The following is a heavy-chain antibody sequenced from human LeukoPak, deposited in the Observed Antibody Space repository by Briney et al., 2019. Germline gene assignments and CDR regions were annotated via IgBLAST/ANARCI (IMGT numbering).Heavy chain of an antibody. CDR3: AKSPLGYCSSTSCYMRR. J-gene: IGHJ4*02. Sequence: GGSLRLSCAASGFTFSSYAMSWVRQAPGKGLEWVSAISGSGGSTYYADSVKGRFTISRDNSKNTLYLQMNSLRAEDTAVYYCAKSPLGYCSSTSCYMRRWGQGTLVTVSS. CDR2: ISGSGGST. V-gene: IGHV3-23*01. CDR1: GFTFSSYA. D-gene: IGHD2-2*01.